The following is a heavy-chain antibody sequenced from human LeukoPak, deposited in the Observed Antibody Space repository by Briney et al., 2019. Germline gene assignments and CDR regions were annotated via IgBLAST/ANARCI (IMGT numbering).Heavy chain of an antibody. J-gene: IGHJ4*02. V-gene: IGHV3-7*01. Sequence: GGSLRLSCAASGFTFSSYWMSWVRQAPGKGLEWVANIKQDGSEKYYVDSVKGRFTISRDNAKNSLYLQMNSLRAEDTAVYYCARASTVTTYQFDYWGQGTLVTVSS. CDR2: IKQDGSEK. CDR3: ARASTVTTYQFDY. D-gene: IGHD4-17*01. CDR1: GFTFSSYW.